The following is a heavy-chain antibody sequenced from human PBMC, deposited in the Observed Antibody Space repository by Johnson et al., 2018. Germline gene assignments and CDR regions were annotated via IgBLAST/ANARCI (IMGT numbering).Heavy chain of an antibody. Sequence: VQLVESGAEVKKPGSSVKVSCKASGGTFSSYAISWVRQAPGQGLEWMGGIIPIFGTANYAQKFQGRVTLTAEESTSTAYMELSSLKSEDTAVYYCARDLVSSGYAGAFDIWGQGKMVTVSS. CDR1: GGTFSSYA. J-gene: IGHJ3*02. CDR2: IIPIFGTA. CDR3: ARDLVSSGYAGAFDI. D-gene: IGHD3-22*01. V-gene: IGHV1-69*01.